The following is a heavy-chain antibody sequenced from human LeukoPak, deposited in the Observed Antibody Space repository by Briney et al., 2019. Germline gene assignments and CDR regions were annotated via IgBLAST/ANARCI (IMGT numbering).Heavy chain of an antibody. D-gene: IGHD1-26*01. CDR2: INHCGST. J-gene: IGHJ4*02. CDR3: ARTPTVGAKLGYFDY. V-gene: IGHV4-34*01. Sequence: SETLSLTCAVYGGSFSGYYWSWIRQPPGKGLEWIGEINHCGSTNYNPSLKSRVTISVDTSKNQFSLKLSSVTAADTAVYYCARTPTVGAKLGYFDYWGQGTLVTVSS. CDR1: GGSFSGYY.